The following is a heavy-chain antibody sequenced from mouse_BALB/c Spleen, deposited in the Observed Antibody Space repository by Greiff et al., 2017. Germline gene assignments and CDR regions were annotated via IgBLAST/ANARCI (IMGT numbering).Heavy chain of an antibody. J-gene: IGHJ4*01. CDR3: AREAVYYDDGDYYAMDY. V-gene: IGHV1-54*01. CDR2: INPGSGGT. D-gene: IGHD2-4*01. CDR1: GYAFTDYL. Sequence: QVQLKESGAELVRPGTSVKVSCKASGYAFTDYLIEWVKQRPGQGLEWIGVINPGSGGTNYNEKFKGKATLPADKSSSTAYMQLRSLTSDDSAVYFSAREAVYYDDGDYYAMDYWGQGTSVTVSS.